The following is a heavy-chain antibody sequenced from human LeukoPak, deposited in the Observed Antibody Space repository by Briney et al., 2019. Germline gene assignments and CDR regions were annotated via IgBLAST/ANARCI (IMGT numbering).Heavy chain of an antibody. CDR1: GFTVITND. CDR3: ARGVEPLAANTLAY. V-gene: IGHV3-53*01. J-gene: IGHJ1*01. D-gene: IGHD1-14*01. Sequence: GGSLRLSCAASGFTVITNDMTWVRQAPGKGLEWVSVLYSDGNTKYADSVQGRFTISRDNSKNTLYLEMNSLSPDDTAVYYCARGVEPLAANTLAYWGQGTLAIVTA. CDR2: LYSDGNT.